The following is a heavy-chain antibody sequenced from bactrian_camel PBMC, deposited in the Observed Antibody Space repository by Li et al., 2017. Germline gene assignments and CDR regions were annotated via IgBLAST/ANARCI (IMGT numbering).Heavy chain of an antibody. D-gene: IGHD1*01. Sequence: DVQLVESGGGLVQPGGSLRLSCEFSRATYGSACMGWFRQAPGKGLEWVSNINSWSGNGYYADSVKSRFAISRDNAKNMVWLQLNSLKSEDTAMYYCTNHNSGFEYWDQGTQVTVS. CDR2: INSWSGNG. CDR3: TNHNSGFEY. CDR1: RATYGSAC. V-gene: IGHV3S40*01. J-gene: IGHJ4*01.